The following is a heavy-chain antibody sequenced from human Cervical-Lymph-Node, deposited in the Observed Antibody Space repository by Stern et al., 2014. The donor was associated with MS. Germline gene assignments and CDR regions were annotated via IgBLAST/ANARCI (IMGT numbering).Heavy chain of an antibody. V-gene: IGHV3-33*01. CDR1: GFTFSSYG. CDR3: ALGGSYYSFDY. CDR2: IWYDGSNK. D-gene: IGHD1-26*01. J-gene: IGHJ4*02. Sequence: VQLVESGGGVVQPGRSLRLSCAASGFTFSSYGMHWVRQAPGKGLEWVAVIWYDGSNKYYADSVKGRFTISRDNSKNTLYLQMNSLGAEDTAVYYCALGGSYYSFDYWGQGTLVTVSS.